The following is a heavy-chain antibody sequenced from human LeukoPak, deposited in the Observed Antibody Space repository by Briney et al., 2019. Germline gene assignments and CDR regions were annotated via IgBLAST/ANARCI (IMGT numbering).Heavy chain of an antibody. V-gene: IGHV1-8*01. D-gene: IGHD3-3*01. CDR2: MNPNSGNT. J-gene: IGHJ5*02. Sequence: ASVKVSCKASGYTFTSYDINWVRQATGQGLEWMGWMNPNSGNTGYAQKFQGRVTMTRNTSISTAYMELSSLRSEDTAVYYCARESITIFGVVDYYWFDPWGQGTLVTVSS. CDR3: ARESITIFGVVDYYWFDP. CDR1: GYTFTSYD.